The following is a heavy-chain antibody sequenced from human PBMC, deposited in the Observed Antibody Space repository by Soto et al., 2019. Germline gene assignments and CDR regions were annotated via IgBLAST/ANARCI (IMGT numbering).Heavy chain of an antibody. V-gene: IGHV1-3*01. J-gene: IGHJ6*02. CDR3: ARGHLSRIAVAGPGYGLDV. CDR2: INAGNGNT. CDR1: GYTFSSYA. Sequence: EASVKVSCKASGYTFSSYAMHWVRQAPGQRLEWMGWINAGNGNTKYSQHFQGRVTLTRDTSATTAYMELSSLRSEDTAVYYCARGHLSRIAVAGPGYGLDVWGQGTTVTVSS. D-gene: IGHD6-19*01.